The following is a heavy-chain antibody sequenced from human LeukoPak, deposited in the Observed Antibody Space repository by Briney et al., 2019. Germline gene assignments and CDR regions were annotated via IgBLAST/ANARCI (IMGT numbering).Heavy chain of an antibody. V-gene: IGHV3-48*04. CDR1: GFSFSTYS. D-gene: IGHD4-17*01. CDR3: ARGEDYGTNSFDY. J-gene: IGHJ4*02. Sequence: GGSLRLSCTASGFSFSTYSMNWVRQAPGKGLEWVSYIVGSSSNIYYADSVKGRFTISRDNAKNSLYLQMNSLRAEDTAVYYCARGEDYGTNSFDYWGQGTLVTVSS. CDR2: IVGSSSNI.